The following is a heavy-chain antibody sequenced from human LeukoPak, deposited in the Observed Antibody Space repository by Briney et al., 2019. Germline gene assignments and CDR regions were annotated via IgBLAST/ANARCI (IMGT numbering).Heavy chain of an antibody. Sequence: PGGSLRLSCAASGFTFSSYGMHWVRQAPGKGLEWVAVISYDGSNKYYADSVKGRFTISRENSKNTLYLQMNSLRAEDTAVYYCANLDSSGYYPLDYWGQGTLVTVSS. J-gene: IGHJ4*02. CDR3: ANLDSSGYYPLDY. D-gene: IGHD3-22*01. CDR1: GFTFSSYG. CDR2: ISYDGSNK. V-gene: IGHV3-30*18.